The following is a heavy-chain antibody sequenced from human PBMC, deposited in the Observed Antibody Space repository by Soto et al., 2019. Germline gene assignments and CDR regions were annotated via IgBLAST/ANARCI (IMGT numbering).Heavy chain of an antibody. CDR3: AKEGDGLYCRGDCYSWGGYDY. V-gene: IGHV3-30*18. J-gene: IGHJ4*02. CDR2: ISYDGSNK. CDR1: GFTFSSYG. D-gene: IGHD2-21*02. Sequence: QVQLVESGGGVVQPGRSLRLSCAASGFTFSSYGMHWVRQAPGKGLEWVAVISYDGSNKYYADSVKGRFTISRDNCKNTLYLQMNSLRADHTAVYYCAKEGDGLYCRGDCYSWGGYDYWGQGTLVTVSS.